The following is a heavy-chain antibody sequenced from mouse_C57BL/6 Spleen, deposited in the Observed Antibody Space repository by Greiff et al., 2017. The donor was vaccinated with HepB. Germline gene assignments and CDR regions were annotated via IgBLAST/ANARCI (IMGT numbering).Heavy chain of an antibody. CDR1: GFSFTSYG. CDR3: AKHERGGNYEEVWFAY. Sequence: VKLVESGPGLVAPSQSLSITCTVSGFSFTSYGVDWVRQPPGKGLEWLGVIWGGGSTNYNSAPMSRLSISKDNSKSQVFLKMNSLQTDDTAMYYCAKHERGGNYEEVWFAYWGQGTLVTVSA. CDR2: IWGGGST. J-gene: IGHJ3*01. V-gene: IGHV2-9*01. D-gene: IGHD2-1*01.